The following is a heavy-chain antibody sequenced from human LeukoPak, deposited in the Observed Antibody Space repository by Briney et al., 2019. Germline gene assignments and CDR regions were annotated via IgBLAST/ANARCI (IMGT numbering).Heavy chain of an antibody. CDR1: GFTFSSYD. D-gene: IGHD3-16*02. CDR2: ISSSGSTI. J-gene: IGHJ4*02. Sequence: GGSLRLTCAASGFTFSSYDMSWVRQAPGKGLEWVSYISSSGSTIYYADSVKGRFTISRDNAKTSLYLQLNSLRAEDTAVYYCAKAAFRVAFGAVIVQQRHYCAYWGQGTLVTVSS. V-gene: IGHV3-48*03. CDR3: AKAAFRVAFGAVIVQQRHYCAY.